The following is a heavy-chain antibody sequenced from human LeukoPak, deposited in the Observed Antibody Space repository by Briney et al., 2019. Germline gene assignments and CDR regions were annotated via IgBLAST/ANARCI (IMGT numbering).Heavy chain of an antibody. CDR2: INPNSGGT. D-gene: IGHD2-8*01. CDR1: GYTLTNYY. Sequence: GASVKVSCKASGYTLTNYYMHWVRQAPGQGPEWMGWINPNSGGTNYAQKFQGRVTMSRDTSISTAYMELSSLRSDDTAVYYCAREMAPLDFFDYWGQGTLVTVSS. CDR3: AREMAPLDFFDY. V-gene: IGHV1-2*02. J-gene: IGHJ4*02.